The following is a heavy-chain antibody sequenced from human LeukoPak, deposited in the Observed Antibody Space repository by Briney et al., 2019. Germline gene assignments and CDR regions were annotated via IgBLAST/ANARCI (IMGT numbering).Heavy chain of an antibody. D-gene: IGHD3-22*01. CDR2: IYYSGST. J-gene: IGHJ4*02. CDR1: GGSISSYH. Sequence: SETLSLTCTVSGGSISSYHWSWIRQPPGKGLEWIGYIYYSGSTNYNPSLKSRVTISVDTSKNQFSLKLSSVTAADTAVYYCARVGGYYDSSGYYRPFDYWGQGTLVTVSS. V-gene: IGHV4-59*01. CDR3: ARVGGYYDSSGYYRPFDY.